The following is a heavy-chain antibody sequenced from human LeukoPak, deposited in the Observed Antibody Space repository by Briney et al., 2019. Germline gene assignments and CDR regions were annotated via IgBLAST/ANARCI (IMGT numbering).Heavy chain of an antibody. CDR3: ATNRRSDSNSWSGPAY. Sequence: GASVKVSCKVPGYTLTELSMYWVRQAPGNGLEWMGVFDPEDGETIYAQKFQGRVTMTEDTSTDTAYMELSSLRSEDTAVYYCATNRRSDSNSWSGPAYWGQGTLVTVSS. J-gene: IGHJ4*02. V-gene: IGHV1-24*01. CDR1: GYTLTELS. D-gene: IGHD6-13*01. CDR2: FDPEDGET.